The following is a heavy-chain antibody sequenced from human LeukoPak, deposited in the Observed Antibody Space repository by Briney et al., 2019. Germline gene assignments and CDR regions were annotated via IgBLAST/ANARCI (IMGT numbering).Heavy chain of an antibody. CDR3: ARGPHGLYSSIDY. D-gene: IGHD4-11*01. J-gene: IGHJ4*02. Sequence: PSETLSLTXTVYGGSFSGYYWSWIRQPPGKGLEWIGEINHSGSTNYNPSLKSRVTISVDTSKNQFSLKLSSVTAADTAVYYCARGPHGLYSSIDYWGQGTLVTVSS. V-gene: IGHV4-34*01. CDR2: INHSGST. CDR1: GGSFSGYY.